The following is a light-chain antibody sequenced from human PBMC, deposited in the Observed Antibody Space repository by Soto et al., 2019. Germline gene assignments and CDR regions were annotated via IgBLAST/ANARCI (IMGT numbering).Light chain of an antibody. J-gene: IGLJ2*01. CDR1: SSDVGGYNY. Sequence: QSALTQPPSASGSPGQSVTISCTGTSSDVGGYNYVSWYQQHPGKAPKLIIYEVNKRPSGVPDRFSGSKSGNTASLTVSGLQAEDEADYYCSSYADTNIVLFGGGTKLTVL. CDR3: SSYADTNIVL. CDR2: EVN. V-gene: IGLV2-8*01.